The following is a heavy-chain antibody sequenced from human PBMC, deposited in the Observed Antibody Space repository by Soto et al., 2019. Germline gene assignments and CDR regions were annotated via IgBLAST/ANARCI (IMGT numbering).Heavy chain of an antibody. Sequence: GASLRLSCAASGFTFGRYAMTWVRQAPGKGLESVAGLYGNSGGIQYADSVRGRFTIFRDNSNNIVFLHMRRLRVEDTALYFCAIDAVAGDGLWLIDRWGPGTLVAGSS. D-gene: IGHD2-21*02. J-gene: IGHJ1*01. CDR1: GFTFGRYA. CDR3: AIDAVAGDGLWLIDR. CDR2: LYGNSGGI. V-gene: IGHV3-23*01.